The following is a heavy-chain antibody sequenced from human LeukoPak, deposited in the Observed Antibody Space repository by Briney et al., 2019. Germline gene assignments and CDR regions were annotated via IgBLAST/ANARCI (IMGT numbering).Heavy chain of an antibody. V-gene: IGHV3-11*06. CDR1: GFTFSDYC. CDR2: ITASSYT. J-gene: IGHJ4*02. D-gene: IGHD3-22*01. CDR3: ARGISTGYSFDY. Sequence: PGGSLRLSCAASGFTFSDYCMSWIRQAPGKGLEWVSYITASSYTNYADSVKGRFTISRDNAKNSLYLQMSSLRAEDTAVYYCARGISTGYSFDYWGQGTLVTVSS.